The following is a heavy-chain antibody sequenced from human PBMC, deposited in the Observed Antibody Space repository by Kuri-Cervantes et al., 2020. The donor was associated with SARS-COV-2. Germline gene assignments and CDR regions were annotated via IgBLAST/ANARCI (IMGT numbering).Heavy chain of an antibody. D-gene: IGHD3-3*01. CDR1: GYSFTSYW. CDR3: ARWGIRFLGSWFDP. Sequence: GGSLRLSCKGSGYSFTSYWIGWVRQMPGKGLEWMGIIYPGDSDTRYSPSFQGQVTISADKSISTAYLQWGSLKTSDTAMYYCARWGIRFLGSWFDPWGQGTLVTVSS. J-gene: IGHJ5*02. CDR2: IYPGDSDT. V-gene: IGHV5-51*01.